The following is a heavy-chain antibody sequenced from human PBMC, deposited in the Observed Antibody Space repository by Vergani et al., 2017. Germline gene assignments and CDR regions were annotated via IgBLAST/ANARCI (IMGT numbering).Heavy chain of an antibody. J-gene: IGHJ4*02. CDR3: AGDSCGLSGGSCYSFDY. D-gene: IGHD2-15*01. CDR2: IGAYNGNT. Sequence: QVQLVQSGAEVKKPGSSVKVSCKASGYTFTSYGVSWVRQAPGQGLEWMGWIGAYNGNTHSAQKFQGRVTMTIDTFTSTAYMELRSLRSGDTAMYYCAGDSCGLSGGSCYSFDYWGQGTLVTVSS. V-gene: IGHV1-18*04. CDR1: GYTFTSYG.